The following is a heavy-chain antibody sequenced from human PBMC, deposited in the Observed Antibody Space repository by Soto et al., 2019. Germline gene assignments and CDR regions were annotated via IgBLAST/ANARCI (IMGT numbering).Heavy chain of an antibody. V-gene: IGHV3-74*01. D-gene: IGHD6-19*01. CDR2: INGDGRTI. J-gene: IGHJ4*02. Sequence: EVQLVESGGGLVQPGGSLRLSCAASGFTFSTYWMNWVRQAPGKGLVWVSRINGDGRTINYADSVKGRFTISRDNAKNTLYMQMNSLRAEDTAVYYCAMYNNDWHAVDSWGQGTLVTVSS. CDR1: GFTFSTYW. CDR3: AMYNNDWHAVDS.